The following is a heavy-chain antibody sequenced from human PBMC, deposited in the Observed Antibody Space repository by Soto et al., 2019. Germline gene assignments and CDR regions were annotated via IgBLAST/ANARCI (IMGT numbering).Heavy chain of an antibody. Sequence: GGSLRLSCVAPGFTFSSYGMSRVLNAQGKGREGVPAAGVNGGISNSKHCVKGPYSISRENAKNTLHLQMHGLRVETTAVYYGARRQYFSFVSRGQGILVTLSS. J-gene: IGHJ4*02. CDR1: GFTFSSYG. D-gene: IGHD4-4*01. V-gene: IGHV3-23*01. CDR2: AGVNGGIS. CDR3: ARRQYFSFVS.